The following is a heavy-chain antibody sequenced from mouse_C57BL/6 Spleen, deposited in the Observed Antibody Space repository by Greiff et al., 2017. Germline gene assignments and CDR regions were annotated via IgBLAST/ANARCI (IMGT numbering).Heavy chain of an antibody. J-gene: IGHJ4*01. CDR1: GYTFTSYG. CDR3: ARAFYDGLLGAMDY. Sequence: QVQLQQSGAELARPGASVKLSCKASGYTFTSYGISWVKQRTGQGLAWIGELYPRSGNTYYNEKFKGKATLTADKSSSTAYMELRSLTSEDSAVYFCARAFYDGLLGAMDYWGQGTSVTVSS. V-gene: IGHV1-81*01. CDR2: LYPRSGNT. D-gene: IGHD2-3*01.